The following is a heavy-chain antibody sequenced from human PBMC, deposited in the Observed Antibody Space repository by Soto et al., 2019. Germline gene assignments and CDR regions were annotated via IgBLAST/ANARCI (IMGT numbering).Heavy chain of an antibody. D-gene: IGHD7-27*01. V-gene: IGHV3-74*01. Sequence: GGSLRLSCAASGFTCSRYWMHWVRQAPGKGLVWVSRINSDGSSTTYADSVKGRFTISRDNAKNTLYLQMNSLRAEDTAVYYCASSLLTPFDYWGQGTLVTVSS. CDR3: ASSLLTPFDY. CDR2: INSDGSST. CDR1: GFTCSRYW. J-gene: IGHJ4*02.